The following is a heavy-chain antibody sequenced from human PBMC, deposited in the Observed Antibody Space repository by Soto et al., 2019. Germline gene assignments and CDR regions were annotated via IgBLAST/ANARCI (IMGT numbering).Heavy chain of an antibody. V-gene: IGHV3-30*01. D-gene: IGHD3-9*01. Sequence: VGSLRLSCASSVFIFSKFAMHWVRHAPGKGLEWVAYISHDGKIQSYADSVKGRFTISRDNSKNTLFLLMDSLRPEDTALYYCVRLQILRFDYRPEDYFFEYWGRGTLVNVSS. J-gene: IGHJ4*02. CDR3: VRLQILRFDYRPEDYFFEY. CDR1: VFIFSKFA. CDR2: ISHDGKIQ.